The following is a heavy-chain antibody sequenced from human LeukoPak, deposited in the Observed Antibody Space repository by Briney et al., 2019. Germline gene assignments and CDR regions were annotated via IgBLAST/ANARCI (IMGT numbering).Heavy chain of an antibody. J-gene: IGHJ6*02. CDR3: ARDLDYYDSSGSVYGMDV. Sequence: GGSLRLSCAASGFTFSSYGMHWVRQAPGKGLEWVAVIWYDGSNKYYADSVKGRFTIPRDNSKNTLYLQMNSLRAEDTAVYYCARDLDYYDSSGSVYGMDVWGQGTTVTVSS. CDR1: GFTFSSYG. CDR2: IWYDGSNK. D-gene: IGHD3-22*01. V-gene: IGHV3-33*01.